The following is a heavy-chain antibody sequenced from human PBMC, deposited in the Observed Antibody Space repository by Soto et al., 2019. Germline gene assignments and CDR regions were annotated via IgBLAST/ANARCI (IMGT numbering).Heavy chain of an antibody. CDR3: AREGVGYSYGNFYY. Sequence: GGSKRLSYAVAELNCRSYWMHWVSKDPGKGLVWVSRINSDGSSTNYADSVKGRFTVSRDHAKSTLYLQMNSLRAEDTAVYYRAREGVGYSYGNFYYCGQGTLVTVSS. V-gene: IGHV3-74*01. D-gene: IGHD5-18*01. CDR1: ELNCRSYW. CDR2: INSDGSST. J-gene: IGHJ4*02.